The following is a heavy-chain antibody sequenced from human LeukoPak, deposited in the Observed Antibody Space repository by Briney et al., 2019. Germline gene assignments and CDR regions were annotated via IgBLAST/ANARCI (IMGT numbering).Heavy chain of an antibody. CDR3: AREHQSMDV. CDR1: GGSVSSDSYY. J-gene: IGHJ6*02. D-gene: IGHD2-2*01. V-gene: IGHV4-61*01. Sequence: SETLSLTCTVSGGSVSSDSYYWSWVRQLPGKGLDWIGYIYYRGSTKYNPSLKSRVTISVETSKNQFSLKLSSVTAADTAVYYCAREHQSMDVWGQGTTVTVSS. CDR2: IYYRGST.